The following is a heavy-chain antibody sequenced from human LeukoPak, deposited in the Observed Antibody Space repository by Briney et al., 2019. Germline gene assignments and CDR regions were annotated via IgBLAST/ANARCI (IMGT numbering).Heavy chain of an antibody. Sequence: GGSLRLSCAASGFTVSSTYMSWVRQAPGKGLEWVSVFYSGDTTYYANSVKGRFTISRDSSKNMLYLQMNSLRAEDTAVYYCARRLLTGYYEFWGQGTLVTVSS. V-gene: IGHV3-66*01. D-gene: IGHD3-9*01. J-gene: IGHJ4*02. CDR3: ARRLLTGYYEF. CDR2: FYSGDTT. CDR1: GFTVSSTY.